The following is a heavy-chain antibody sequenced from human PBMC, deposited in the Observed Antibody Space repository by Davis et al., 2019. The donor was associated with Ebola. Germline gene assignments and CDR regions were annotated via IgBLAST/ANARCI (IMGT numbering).Heavy chain of an antibody. CDR1: GFTFSTYW. CDR2: IKQDGSEK. CDR3: ARDRLVGARVPSYFDY. Sequence: PGGSLRLSCAASGFTFSTYWMTWVRQAPGKGLEWVADIKQDGSEKNYVDSVKGRFTISRDNAENSLYLQMNSLRAEDTAVYYCARDRLVGARVPSYFDYWGQGTLVTVSS. V-gene: IGHV3-7*01. D-gene: IGHD1-26*01. J-gene: IGHJ4*02.